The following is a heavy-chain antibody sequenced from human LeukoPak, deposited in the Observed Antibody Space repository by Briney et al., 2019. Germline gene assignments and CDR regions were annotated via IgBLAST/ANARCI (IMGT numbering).Heavy chain of an antibody. J-gene: IGHJ3*02. Sequence: PGGSLRLSCAASGFTFSSYGMHWVRQAPGKGLEYVSGISSNGGSTSYADSVKGRFTISRDNSRNTLYLQMGSLNTEDMAVYYCAKGSSKGITGTRGAFDIWGQGTMVTVSP. D-gene: IGHD1-7*01. CDR1: GFTFSSYG. CDR2: ISSNGGST. CDR3: AKGSSKGITGTRGAFDI. V-gene: IGHV3-64*02.